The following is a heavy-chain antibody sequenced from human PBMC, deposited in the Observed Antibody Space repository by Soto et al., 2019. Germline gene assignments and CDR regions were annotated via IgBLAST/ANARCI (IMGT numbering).Heavy chain of an antibody. J-gene: IGHJ6*02. V-gene: IGHV1-8*02. CDR3: GTGPRPRAPAGGTPYYYAMDV. CDR1: GYDFTAYD. Sequence: QVQLVQSGAEAKQSGASVKVSCKASGYDFTAYDINWVRQAAGQGLEWMGWMNPINGATGTARRYHGSVSMPRTSATGTAYLELASLRSDHTAVYYSGTGPRPRAPAGGTPYYYAMDVWGQGTTVSVSS. CDR2: MNPINGAT. D-gene: IGHD6-13*01.